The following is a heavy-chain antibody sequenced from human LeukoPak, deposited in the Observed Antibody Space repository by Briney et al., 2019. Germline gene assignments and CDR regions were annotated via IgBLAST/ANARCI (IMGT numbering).Heavy chain of an antibody. CDR3: ARDSKLRVPGSGSFRNRNAFDI. D-gene: IGHD1-26*01. CDR2: IYYSGST. CDR1: GGSISSSSYY. Sequence: SETLSLTCTVSGGSISSSSYYWGWIRQPPGKGLERIGSIYYSGSTYYNPSLKSRVTISVDTSKNQFSLKLSSVTAADTAVYYCARDSKLRVPGSGSFRNRNAFDIWGQGTMVTVSS. V-gene: IGHV4-39*07. J-gene: IGHJ3*02.